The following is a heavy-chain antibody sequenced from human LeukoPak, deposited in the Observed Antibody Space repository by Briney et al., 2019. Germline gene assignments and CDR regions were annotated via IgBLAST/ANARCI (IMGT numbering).Heavy chain of an antibody. J-gene: IGHJ4*02. CDR2: ISSSGSTI. V-gene: IGHV3-48*03. CDR1: GFTFSNYE. Sequence: PGGSLRLSCAASGFTFSNYEMNWVRQAPGKGLEWVSYISSSGSTIYYADSVKGRFTISRDNAKNSLYLRMNSLRVEDTALYYCARVRSHFEWYPPSDYWGQGTLVTVSS. CDR3: ARVRSHFEWYPPSDY. D-gene: IGHD3-9*01.